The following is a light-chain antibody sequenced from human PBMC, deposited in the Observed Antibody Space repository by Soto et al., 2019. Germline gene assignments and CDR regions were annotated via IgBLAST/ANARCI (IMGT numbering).Light chain of an antibody. V-gene: IGLV1-47*02. J-gene: IGLJ1*01. CDR1: SSNIGSNF. CDR3: AAWDDSLSGRYV. Sequence: QSVLTQPPSASGPPGQRVTISCSGGSSNIGSNFVYWYQQLPGTAPKLLIYDNDQRPSGVPDRISGSKSGTSASLAISGLRSEDEADYYCAAWDDSLSGRYVFGTGTKLTV. CDR2: DND.